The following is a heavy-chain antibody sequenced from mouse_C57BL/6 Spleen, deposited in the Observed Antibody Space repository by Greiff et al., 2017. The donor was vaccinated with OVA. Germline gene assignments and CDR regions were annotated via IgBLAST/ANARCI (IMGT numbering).Heavy chain of an antibody. V-gene: IGHV1-82*01. Sequence: QVQLQQSGPELVKPGASVKISCKASGYAFSSSWMNWVKQRPGKGLEWIGRIYPGDGDTNYNGKFKGKATLTADKSSSTAYMQLRSLTSEDSAVYFCARGGSPYYAMDYWGQGTSVTVSS. CDR3: ARGGSPYYAMDY. J-gene: IGHJ4*01. CDR2: IYPGDGDT. CDR1: GYAFSSSW.